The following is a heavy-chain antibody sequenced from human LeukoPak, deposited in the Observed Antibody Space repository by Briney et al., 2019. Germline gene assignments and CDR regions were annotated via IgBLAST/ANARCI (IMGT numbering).Heavy chain of an antibody. CDR3: AAGRYRSGGRCYSYFDY. Sequence: GGSLRLSCAASGFTFSSYAMSWVRQAPGKGLEWVSAISCSGGSTYYADSVKGRFTISRDNSKNTLYLQMNSLRAEATAVYYCAAGRYRSGGRCYSYFDYWGQGTLVTVSS. CDR2: ISCSGGST. V-gene: IGHV3-23*01. J-gene: IGHJ4*02. CDR1: GFTFSSYA. D-gene: IGHD2-15*01.